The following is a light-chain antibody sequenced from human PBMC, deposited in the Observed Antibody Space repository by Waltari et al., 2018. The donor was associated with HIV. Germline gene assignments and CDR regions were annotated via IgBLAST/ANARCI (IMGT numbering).Light chain of an antibody. CDR1: QSVSNNY. V-gene: IGKV3-20*01. Sequence: EIVLTQSPGTLSLSPGERATLSCRASQSVSNNYLAWYQQKPGQAPRLLIYNTYNRATGIPDRISGSGSGTDFTLTISRLEPEDFAIYYCQQYGSAPPITFGGGTKVEIK. CDR2: NTY. J-gene: IGKJ4*01. CDR3: QQYGSAPPIT.